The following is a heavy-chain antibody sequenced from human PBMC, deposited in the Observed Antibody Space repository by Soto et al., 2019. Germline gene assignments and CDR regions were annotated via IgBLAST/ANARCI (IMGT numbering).Heavy chain of an antibody. CDR1: GGTFSSYA. D-gene: IGHD4-17*01. V-gene: IGHV1-69*01. J-gene: IGHJ4*02. Sequence: QVQLVQSGAEVKKPGSSVKVSCKASGGTFSSYAISWVRQAPGQGLEWMRGIIPIFGTANYAQKFQGRVTITADESTSTAYMELSSLRSEDTAVYYCARDRGYGGNSGEEYFDYWGQGTLVTVSS. CDR3: ARDRGYGGNSGEEYFDY. CDR2: IIPIFGTA.